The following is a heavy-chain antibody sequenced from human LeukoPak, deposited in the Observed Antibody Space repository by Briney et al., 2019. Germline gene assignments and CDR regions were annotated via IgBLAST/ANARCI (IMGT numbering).Heavy chain of an antibody. CDR2: INTSGGGT. J-gene: IGHJ4*02. CDR1: GYTFTTYF. Sequence: ASVKVSCKASGYTFTTYFIHWGRQAPRQGLEWLGIINTSGGGTIYAQPFQDRGTMTRVTSTSTVYIEMSTPRSAANAAYYCARGISYGANVYWGEGTLVTVSS. CDR3: ARGISYGANVY. V-gene: IGHV1-46*01. D-gene: IGHD1-26*01.